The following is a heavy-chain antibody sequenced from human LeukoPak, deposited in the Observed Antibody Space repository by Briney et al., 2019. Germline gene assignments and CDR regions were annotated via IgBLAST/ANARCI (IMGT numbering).Heavy chain of an antibody. CDR3: ARVPGPSYYDFSGQYFDY. Sequence: SETLSLTCTVSGGSISSYYWSWIRQPAGKGLEWIGRIYTSGSTNYNPSLKSRVTMSVDTSKNQFSLKLSSVTAADTAVYYCARVPGPSYYDFSGQYFDYWGQGTLVTVSS. J-gene: IGHJ4*02. D-gene: IGHD3-3*01. V-gene: IGHV4-4*07. CDR2: IYTSGST. CDR1: GGSISSYY.